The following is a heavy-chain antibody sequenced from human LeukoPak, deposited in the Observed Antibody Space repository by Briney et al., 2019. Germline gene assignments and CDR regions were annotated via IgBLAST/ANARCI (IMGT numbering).Heavy chain of an antibody. CDR3: ARVYQSAEYYFDY. Sequence: SETLSLTCTVSGGSISSHYWSWIRQPPGKGLEWIGYIYNSGSTNYNPSLKSRVTISLDTSKNQFSLHLTSVTAADTAVYYCARVYQSAEYYFDYWGQGNLVSVSS. CDR2: IYNSGST. D-gene: IGHD2-2*01. V-gene: IGHV4-59*08. CDR1: GGSISSHY. J-gene: IGHJ4*02.